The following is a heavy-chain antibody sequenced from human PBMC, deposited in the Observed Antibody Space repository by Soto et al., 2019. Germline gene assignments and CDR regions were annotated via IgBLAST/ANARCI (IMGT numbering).Heavy chain of an antibody. CDR3: ARVWDSSGPNFDY. CDR1: GGSISSSGYY. D-gene: IGHD3-22*01. CDR2: IYYSGST. V-gene: IGHV4-31*03. Sequence: SETLSLTCTVSGGSISSSGYYWSWIRQHPGKGLEWIGYIYYSGSTYYNSSLKSRVTISVDTSKNQFSLKLSSVTAADTAVYYCARVWDSSGPNFDYWGQGTLVTVSS. J-gene: IGHJ4*02.